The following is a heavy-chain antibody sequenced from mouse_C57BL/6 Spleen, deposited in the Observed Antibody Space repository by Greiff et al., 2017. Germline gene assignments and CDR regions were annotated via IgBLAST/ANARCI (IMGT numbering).Heavy chain of an antibody. D-gene: IGHD2-4*01. V-gene: IGHV1-52*01. Sequence: QVQLKQPGAELVRPGSSVKLSCKASGYTFTSYWMHWVKQRPIQGLEWIGNIDPSDSETHYNQKFKDKATLTVDKSSSTAYMQLSSLTSEDSAVYYCARLDYDYDGGYAMDYWGQGTSVTVSS. J-gene: IGHJ4*01. CDR1: GYTFTSYW. CDR3: ARLDYDYDGGYAMDY. CDR2: IDPSDSET.